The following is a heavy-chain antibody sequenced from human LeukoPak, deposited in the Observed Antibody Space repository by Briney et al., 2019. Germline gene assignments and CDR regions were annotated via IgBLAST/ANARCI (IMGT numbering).Heavy chain of an antibody. Sequence: GGSLRLSCAASGFIFSDYYMSWVRQAPEKGLEWISYISTYSTYTNYADSVKGRFTISRDNAKNSLYLQMNSLRAEDAAVYYCVRLNPYGSGSHIDWWGQGTLVTVSS. V-gene: IGHV3-11*03. D-gene: IGHD3-10*01. CDR2: ISTYSTYT. J-gene: IGHJ4*02. CDR1: GFIFSDYY. CDR3: VRLNPYGSGSHIDW.